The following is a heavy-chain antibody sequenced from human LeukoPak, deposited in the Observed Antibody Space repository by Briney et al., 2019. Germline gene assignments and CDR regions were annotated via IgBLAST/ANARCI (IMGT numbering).Heavy chain of an antibody. CDR2: IEHRGNT. D-gene: IGHD6-6*01. CDR3: ARGRGVAARRGFDF. Sequence: PSETLSLSCVVNGESFSNHYWTWIRQSPGEGLEWIGEIEHRGNTNYNPSLKSRVTISVDTSKNEFSLKLKSVTAADTAVFYCARGRGVAARRGFDFWGLGTLVTVSS. V-gene: IGHV4-34*01. J-gene: IGHJ4*02. CDR1: GESFSNHY.